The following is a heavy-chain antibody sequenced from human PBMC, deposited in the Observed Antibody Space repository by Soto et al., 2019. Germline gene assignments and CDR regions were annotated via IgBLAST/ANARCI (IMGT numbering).Heavy chain of an antibody. CDR1: GFTFSSYG. J-gene: IGHJ6*02. Sequence: QVQLVESGGGVVQPGRSLRLSCAASGFTFSSYGMHWVRQAPGKGLEWVAVIWYDGSNKYYADSVKGRFTISRDNSKNTLYRQMNSLRAEDTAVYYCARGYSSGWDYYYYGMDVWGQGTTVTVSS. CDR2: IWYDGSNK. CDR3: ARGYSSGWDYYYYGMDV. D-gene: IGHD6-19*01. V-gene: IGHV3-33*01.